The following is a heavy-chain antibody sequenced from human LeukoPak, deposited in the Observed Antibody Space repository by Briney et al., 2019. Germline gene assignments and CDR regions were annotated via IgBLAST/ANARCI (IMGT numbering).Heavy chain of an antibody. CDR2: IIPIFGIA. V-gene: IGHV1-69*05. Sequence: ASVKVSCKASGGTFSSYAISWVRQAPGQGLEWMGGIIPIFGIANYAQKFQGRVTITTDESTSTAYMELSSLRSEDTAVYYCASTPPYYDFWSGYYPFDYWGQGTLVTVSS. CDR3: ASTPPYYDFWSGYYPFDY. CDR1: GGTFSSYA. D-gene: IGHD3-3*01. J-gene: IGHJ4*02.